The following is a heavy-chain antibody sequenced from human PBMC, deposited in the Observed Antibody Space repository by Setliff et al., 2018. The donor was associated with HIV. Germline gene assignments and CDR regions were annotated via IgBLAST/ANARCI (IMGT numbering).Heavy chain of an antibody. CDR1: GGTFINSA. CDR2: IIPIFNTG. D-gene: IGHD3-22*01. CDR3: ATGRHYYDSSDYPANPFDV. Sequence: ASVKVSCKASGGTFINSAFTWVRQAPGQGLEWMGSIIPIFNTGNYAQKFQSRVTITADESTSTAYMELSSLRSEDTAVYFCATGRHYYDSSDYPANPFDVWGQGTMVTVSS. V-gene: IGHV1-69*13. J-gene: IGHJ3*01.